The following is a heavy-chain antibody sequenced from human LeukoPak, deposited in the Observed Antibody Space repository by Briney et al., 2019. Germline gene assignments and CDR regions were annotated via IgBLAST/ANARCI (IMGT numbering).Heavy chain of an antibody. Sequence: SKTLSLTCTVSDGSITRSSYYWGWIRQTPGEGLDWIGSIYYTGIAYYNPSLQGRVTMSVDTSKNQFSLKLNSVTVADTAVYYCARLRVTTGFDYWDQGIPVTVSS. J-gene: IGHJ4*02. D-gene: IGHD2-21*02. CDR3: ARLRVTTGFDY. CDR1: DGSITRSSYY. CDR2: IYYTGIA. V-gene: IGHV4-39*01.